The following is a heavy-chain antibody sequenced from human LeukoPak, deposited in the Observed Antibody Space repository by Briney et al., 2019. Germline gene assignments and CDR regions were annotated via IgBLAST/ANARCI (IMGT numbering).Heavy chain of an antibody. J-gene: IGHJ4*02. CDR1: GFTFSSYW. CDR2: IKQDGSEK. V-gene: IGHV3-7*01. D-gene: IGHD3-22*01. CDR3: ARGTYYDSRLPLDY. Sequence: PGGSLRLSCAASGFTFSSYWMSWVRQAPGKGLEWVANIKQDGSEKYYVDSVKGRFTISRDNAKNSLYLQMNSLRAEDTAVYYCARGTYYDSRLPLDYWGQGTLVTVSS.